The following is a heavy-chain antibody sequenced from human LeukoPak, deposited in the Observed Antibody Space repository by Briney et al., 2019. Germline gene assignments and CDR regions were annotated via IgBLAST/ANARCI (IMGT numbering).Heavy chain of an antibody. V-gene: IGHV3-7*03. Sequence: GGSLRLSCAASGFTFGSYWMNWPRQAPGKGLEWVASINHNGNVNYYVDSVKGRFTISRDNAKNSLYLQMSNLRAEDTAVYFCARGGGLDVWGQGATVTVSS. J-gene: IGHJ6*02. CDR2: INHNGNVN. CDR1: GFTFGSYW. CDR3: ARGGGLDV. D-gene: IGHD3-16*01.